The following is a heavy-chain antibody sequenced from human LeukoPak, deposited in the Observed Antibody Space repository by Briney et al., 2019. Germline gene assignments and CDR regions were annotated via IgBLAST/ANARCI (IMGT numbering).Heavy chain of an antibody. V-gene: IGHV1-69*05. CDR2: IIPIFGTA. J-gene: IGHJ1*01. D-gene: IGHD2-21*02. Sequence: SVKVSCKASGGTFSSYAISWVRQAPGQGLEWMGGIIPIFGTANYAQKFQGRVTITTDESTSTTYMELSSLRSEDTAVYYCAVGRCSGDCSLYFQHWGQGTLVTVSS. CDR1: GGTFSSYA. CDR3: AVGRCSGDCSLYFQH.